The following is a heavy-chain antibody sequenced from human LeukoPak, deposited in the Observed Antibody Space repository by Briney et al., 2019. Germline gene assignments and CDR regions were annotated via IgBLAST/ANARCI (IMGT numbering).Heavy chain of an antibody. CDR1: GGSFSGYY. J-gene: IGHJ3*02. Sequence: SETLSLTCAVYGGSFSGYYWSWIRQPPGKGLEWIGEINHSGSTNYNPSLKSRVTISVDTSKNQFSLKLSSVTAADTAVYYCARPIRTHAIDIWGQGTMVTVSS. D-gene: IGHD2-2*02. CDR2: INHSGST. CDR3: ARPIRTHAIDI. V-gene: IGHV4-34*01.